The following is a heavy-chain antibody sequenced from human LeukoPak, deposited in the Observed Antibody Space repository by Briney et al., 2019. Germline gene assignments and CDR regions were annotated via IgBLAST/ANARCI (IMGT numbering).Heavy chain of an antibody. Sequence: GASVKVSCKASGYTFSSYGISWVRQAPGQGLQWMGWISDDNGNTNYAQYLQGRVTMTTDTSTSTAYMELRSLMYDDTAVYYCARDLARRMPEHAFDIWGQGTMVTVSS. V-gene: IGHV1-18*01. D-gene: IGHD1-14*01. J-gene: IGHJ3*02. CDR3: ARDLARRMPEHAFDI. CDR2: ISDDNGNT. CDR1: GYTFSSYG.